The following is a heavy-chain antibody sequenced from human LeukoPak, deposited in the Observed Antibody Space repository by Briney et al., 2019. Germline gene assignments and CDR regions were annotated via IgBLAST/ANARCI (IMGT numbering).Heavy chain of an antibody. CDR3: ARESPYGFYGSGSGDY. CDR2: IYSGGST. CDR1: GFTVTTNY. Sequence: GGSLRPSCAASGFTVTTNYMSWVRQAPGKGLEWVSVIYSGGSTYYADSVKGRFTISRHNSKNTLYLQMDSLRDEDTAVYYCARESPYGFYGSGSGDYWGQGTLVTVSS. J-gene: IGHJ4*02. D-gene: IGHD3-10*01. V-gene: IGHV3-53*04.